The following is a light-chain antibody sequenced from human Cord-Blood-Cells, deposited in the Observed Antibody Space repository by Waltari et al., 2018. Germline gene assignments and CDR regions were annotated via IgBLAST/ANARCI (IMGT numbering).Light chain of an antibody. CDR3: QQYYSTPYT. CDR2: WAS. CDR1: QSVLYSSNNKNY. V-gene: IGKV4-1*01. J-gene: IGKJ2*01. Sequence: DIVMTQSPDSLAVSLGERATINCKSSQSVLYSSNNKNYLAWYQHKPGQPPKLLIYWASTRDSGVPDRFSGSGSGTDFTLTISSLQAEDVAVYYCQQYYSTPYTFGQGTKLEIK.